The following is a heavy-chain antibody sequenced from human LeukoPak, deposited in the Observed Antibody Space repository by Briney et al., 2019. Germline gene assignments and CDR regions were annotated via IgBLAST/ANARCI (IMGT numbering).Heavy chain of an antibody. J-gene: IGHJ4*02. Sequence: SVKVSCKASGGTFSSYAISWVRQAPGQGLEWMGGIIPIFGTANYAQKFQGRVTITADESTSTAYMELSSLRSEDTAVYYCARVAATGYPFDYWGQGTLVTVSS. CDR3: ARVAATGYPFDY. CDR2: IIPIFGTA. V-gene: IGHV1-69*13. D-gene: IGHD6-13*01. CDR1: GGTFSSYA.